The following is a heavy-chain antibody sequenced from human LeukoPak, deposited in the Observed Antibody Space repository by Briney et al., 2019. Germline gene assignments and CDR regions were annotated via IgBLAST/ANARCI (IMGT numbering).Heavy chain of an antibody. CDR1: GFTFSSYA. CDR2: ISYDGSNK. V-gene: IGHV3-30-3*01. CDR3: ARDNRASGITIFGVVIIGGGDY. D-gene: IGHD3-3*01. J-gene: IGHJ4*02. Sequence: QPGGSLRLSCAASGFTFSSYAMHWVRQAPGKGLEWVAVISYDGSNKYYADSVKGRFTISRDNSKNTLYLQMNSLRAEDTAVYYCARDNRASGITIFGVVIIGGGDYWGQGTLVTVSS.